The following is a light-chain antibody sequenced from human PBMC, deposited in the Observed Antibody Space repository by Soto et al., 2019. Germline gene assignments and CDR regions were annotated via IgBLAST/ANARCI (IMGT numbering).Light chain of an antibody. CDR3: CSYASSTTVV. Sequence: QSALTQPASVSGSPGQSITISCTGTSSDVGTYNLVSWYQQHQGKAPKLMIYEGSKRPSGVSNRFSGSKSGNTASLTISGLQAEDEADYYCCSYASSTTVVFGGGTKLTVL. V-gene: IGLV2-23*01. J-gene: IGLJ3*02. CDR1: SSDVGTYNL. CDR2: EGS.